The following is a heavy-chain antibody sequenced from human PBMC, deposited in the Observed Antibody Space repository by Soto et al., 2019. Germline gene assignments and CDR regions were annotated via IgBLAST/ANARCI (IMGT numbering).Heavy chain of an antibody. V-gene: IGHV4-4*02. CDR2: IRLSGTN. D-gene: IGHD2-21*02. CDR1: GGSITRIAS. J-gene: IGHJ6*02. Sequence: VQLQESGPGLVKPSGTLSLTCAVSGGSITRIASWTWVRQPPGKGLEWIGEIRLSGTNSYSPYLRCRVTISVDKTRYEFALTLTSVTAADTAVYYCARDGGVTALVDYYYGLDVWGQGTTVTVSS. CDR3: ARDGGVTALVDYYYGLDV.